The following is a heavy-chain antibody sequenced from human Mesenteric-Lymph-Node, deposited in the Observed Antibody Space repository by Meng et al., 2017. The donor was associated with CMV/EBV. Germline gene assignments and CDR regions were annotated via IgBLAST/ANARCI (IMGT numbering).Heavy chain of an antibody. CDR3: ARGHYDFWSGSIFDY. Sequence: SETLSLTCTVSGGSISSYYWSWIRQPPGKGLEWIGYIYYSGSTNYNPSLKSRVTISVDTSKNQFSLKLSSVTAADTAVYYCARGHYDFWSGSIFDYWGQGTLVTVSS. V-gene: IGHV4-59*01. D-gene: IGHD3-3*01. CDR1: GGSISSYY. CDR2: IYYSGST. J-gene: IGHJ4*02.